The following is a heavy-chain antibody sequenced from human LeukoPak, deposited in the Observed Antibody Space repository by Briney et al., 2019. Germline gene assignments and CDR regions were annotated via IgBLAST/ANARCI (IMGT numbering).Heavy chain of an antibody. J-gene: IGHJ5*02. D-gene: IGHD3-10*01. CDR3: ARERYYGSGRAWFDP. CDR2: INHSGST. CDR1: GGSFSGYY. V-gene: IGHV4-34*01. Sequence: SETLSLTCAVYGGSFSGYYWSWIRQPPGKGLEWIGEINHSGSTNYNPSLKSRVTISVDTSKNQFSLKLSSVTAADTAVYYCARERYYGSGRAWFDPWGQGTLVTVSS.